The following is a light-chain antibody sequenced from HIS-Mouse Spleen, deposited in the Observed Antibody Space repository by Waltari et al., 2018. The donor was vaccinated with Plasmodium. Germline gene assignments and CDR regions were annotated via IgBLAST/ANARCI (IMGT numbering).Light chain of an antibody. CDR3: YSTDSSGNHRV. CDR1: ALPQQY. V-gene: IGLV3-10*01. Sequence: SYELTQPPSVSVSPGPTARLTCSGDALPQQYAYGDQQKSAQAPVLVIYEDSKRPSGIPEGVSGSSSGTMATLTISGAQVEDEADYYCYSTDSSGNHRVFGGGTKLTVL. CDR2: EDS. J-gene: IGLJ3*02.